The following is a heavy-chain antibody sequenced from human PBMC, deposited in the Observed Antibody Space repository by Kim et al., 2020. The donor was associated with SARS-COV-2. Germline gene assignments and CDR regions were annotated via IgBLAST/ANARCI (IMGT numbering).Heavy chain of an antibody. J-gene: IGHJ4*02. Sequence: ADCVKGRFTIARDNSKNTLYLQMNSLRAEDTAVYYCAKAHSSSWGTFDYWGQGTLVTVSS. CDR3: AKAHSSSWGTFDY. V-gene: IGHV3-23*01. D-gene: IGHD6-6*01.